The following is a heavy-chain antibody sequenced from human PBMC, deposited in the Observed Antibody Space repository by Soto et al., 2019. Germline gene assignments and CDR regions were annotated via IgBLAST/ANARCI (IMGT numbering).Heavy chain of an antibody. CDR2: FDPEDNET. D-gene: IGHD4-17*01. V-gene: IGHV1-24*01. Sequence: QVQLQQSGAEVKKPGASVKVSCKVSGYTLTELSMHWVRQAPGKGLEWMGGFDPEDNETIYAQRFQGRVTMTEDTSIDTVYMEVKRLSSEDTAVYYCAALVTTEPSNWFDPWGQGTLVIVSS. CDR1: GYTLTELS. J-gene: IGHJ5*02. CDR3: AALVTTEPSNWFDP.